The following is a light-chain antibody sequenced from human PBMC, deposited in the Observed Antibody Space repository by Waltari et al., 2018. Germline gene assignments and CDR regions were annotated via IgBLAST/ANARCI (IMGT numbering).Light chain of an antibody. V-gene: IGKV3-20*01. CDR1: QSVISDY. CDR2: GAS. J-gene: IGKJ4*01. CDR3: QQYGSSTGLT. Sequence: ETVLTQSPGTLSLSPGERATLSCRASQSVISDYLAWYQQKPGQAPRLLIFGASTRATGVPERFSGGGSGTHFTLTISRLEPEDFALYYCQQYGSSTGLTFGGGTKVQIK.